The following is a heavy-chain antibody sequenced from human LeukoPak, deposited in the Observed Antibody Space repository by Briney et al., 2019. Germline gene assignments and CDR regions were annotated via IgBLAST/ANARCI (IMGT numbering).Heavy chain of an antibody. CDR3: ARGRGYCSGGSCYPIWFDP. D-gene: IGHD2-15*01. J-gene: IGHJ5*02. V-gene: IGHV1-69*13. CDR2: ITPIFGTA. CDR1: GGTFSSYA. Sequence: GASVKVSCKASGGTFSSYAISWVRQAPGQGLEWMGGITPIFGTANYAQKFQGRVTITADESTSTAYMELSSLRSEDTAVYYCARGRGYCSGGSCYPIWFDPWGQGTLVTVSS.